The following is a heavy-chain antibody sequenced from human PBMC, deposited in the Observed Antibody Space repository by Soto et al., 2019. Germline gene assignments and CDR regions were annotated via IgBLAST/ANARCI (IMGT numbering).Heavy chain of an antibody. Sequence: PSETLCLTCTVSGGSISSYYWSWIRQPPGKGLEWIGYIYYSGSTNYNPSLKSRVTISVDTSKNQFSLKLSSVTAADTAVYYCARGADTAMVDYWGQGTLVTVSS. CDR3: ARGADTAMVDY. V-gene: IGHV4-59*01. J-gene: IGHJ4*02. D-gene: IGHD5-18*01. CDR2: IYYSGST. CDR1: GGSISSYY.